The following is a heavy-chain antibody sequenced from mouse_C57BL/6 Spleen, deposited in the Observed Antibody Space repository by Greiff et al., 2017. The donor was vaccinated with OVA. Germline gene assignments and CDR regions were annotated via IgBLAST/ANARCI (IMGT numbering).Heavy chain of an antibody. CDR2: IDPEDGET. CDR3: ARNYYVSSYDYAMDY. V-gene: IGHV14-2*01. Sequence: EVQLQQSGAELVKPGASVKLSCTASGFNIKDYYMHWVKQRTEQGLEWIGRIDPEDGETKYAPNFQGKATITTDTSSNTAYLQLSSLTSEDTAVYYCARNYYVSSYDYAMDYWGQGTSVTVSS. CDR1: GFNIKDYY. J-gene: IGHJ4*01. D-gene: IGHD1-1*01.